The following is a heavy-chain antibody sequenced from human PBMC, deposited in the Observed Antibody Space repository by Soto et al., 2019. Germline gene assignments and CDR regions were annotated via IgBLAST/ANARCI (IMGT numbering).Heavy chain of an antibody. CDR2: ISAYNGNT. J-gene: IGHJ5*02. Sequence: QVQLVQSGAEVKKPGASVKVSCKASGYTFSSYGISWVRQAPGQGLEWMGWISAYNGNTNYAQKFQGRVTRTTDTSTSTAYMELRSLRSDDAVVYYCARALRNHGPFDPWGQGTLVTVSS. CDR1: GYTFSSYG. CDR3: ARALRNHGPFDP. D-gene: IGHD2-15*01. V-gene: IGHV1-18*01.